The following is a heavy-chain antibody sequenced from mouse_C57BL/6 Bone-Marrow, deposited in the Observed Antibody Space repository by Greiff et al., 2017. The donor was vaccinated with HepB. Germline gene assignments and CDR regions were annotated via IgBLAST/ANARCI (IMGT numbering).Heavy chain of an antibody. D-gene: IGHD1-1*01. CDR3: TRGVDYYGSSPFDY. Sequence: EVMLVESGGGLVQPGGSMKLSCAASGFTFSDAWMDWVRQSPEKGLEWVAEIRNKANNHATYYAESVKGRFTISRDDSKSSVYLQMNSLRAEDTGIYYCTRGVDYYGSSPFDYWGQGTTLTVSS. J-gene: IGHJ2*01. CDR1: GFTFSDAW. CDR2: IRNKANNHAT. V-gene: IGHV6-6*01.